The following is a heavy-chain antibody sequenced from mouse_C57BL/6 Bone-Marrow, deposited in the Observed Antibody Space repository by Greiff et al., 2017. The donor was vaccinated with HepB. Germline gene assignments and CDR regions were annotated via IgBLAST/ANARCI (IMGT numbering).Heavy chain of an antibody. CDR2: INPSTGGT. CDR3: ARGGGRLDY. Sequence: EVQLQQSGPELVKPGASVKISCKASGYSFTGYYMNWVKQSPEKSLEWIGEINPSTGGTTYNQKFKAKATLTVDKSSSTAYMQLKSLTSEDSAVYYCARGGGRLDYWGQGTTLTVSS. D-gene: IGHD3-3*01. CDR1: GYSFTGYY. J-gene: IGHJ2*01. V-gene: IGHV1-42*01.